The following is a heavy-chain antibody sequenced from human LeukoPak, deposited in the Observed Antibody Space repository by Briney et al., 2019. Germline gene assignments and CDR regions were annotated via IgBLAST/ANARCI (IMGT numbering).Heavy chain of an antibody. V-gene: IGHV3-7*01. Sequence: HPGGSLRLSCAASGFTFSSYWMSWVRQAPGKGLEWVANIKQDGSEKYYVDSVRGRFTISRDNAKNSLYLQMNSLRAEDTAVYYCARESKKQWLWRPRKGNFDYWGQGTLVTVSS. CDR3: ARESKKQWLWRPRKGNFDY. CDR1: GFTFSSYW. J-gene: IGHJ4*02. CDR2: IKQDGSEK. D-gene: IGHD6-19*01.